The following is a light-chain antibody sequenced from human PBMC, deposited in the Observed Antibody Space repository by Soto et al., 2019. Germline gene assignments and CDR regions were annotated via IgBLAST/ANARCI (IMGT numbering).Light chain of an antibody. J-gene: IGKJ1*01. CDR1: QSISSW. CDR3: QQYNSYRT. V-gene: IGKV1-5*01. CDR2: DAS. Sequence: DIQMTQSPSTLSASVGDRVTITCRASQSISSWLAWYQQKPGKATKLLIYDASSLESGVPSRFSGSGSGTEFTLTISSLQPDDFATYYCQQYNSYRTFGQGTRWIS.